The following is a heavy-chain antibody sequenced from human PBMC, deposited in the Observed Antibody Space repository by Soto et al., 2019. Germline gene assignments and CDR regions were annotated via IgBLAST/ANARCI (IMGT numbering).Heavy chain of an antibody. CDR2: IYYSGST. D-gene: IGHD3-3*01. CDR3: ARDRYTWKGVLDYYYYGMDV. Sequence: PSGTLSLTCTVSGCSISSGDYYLSWIRQPPGKGLEWIGYIYYSGSTYYNPSLKSRVTISVDTSKNQFSLKLSSVTAADTAVYYCARDRYTWKGVLDYYYYGMDVWGQGTTVTVSS. J-gene: IGHJ6*02. V-gene: IGHV4-30-4*02. CDR1: GCSISSGDYY.